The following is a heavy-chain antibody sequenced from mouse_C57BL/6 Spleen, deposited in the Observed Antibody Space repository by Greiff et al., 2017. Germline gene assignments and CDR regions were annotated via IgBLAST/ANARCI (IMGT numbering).Heavy chain of an antibody. CDR1: GYSFTDYN. J-gene: IGHJ2*01. CDR3: ARSGVTTTPFDD. V-gene: IGHV1-39*01. Sequence: EVQLQQSGPELVKPGASVKISCKASGYSFTDYNMNWVKQSNGKSLEWIGVINPNYGTTSYNQKFKDKASLTVDQSSSTAYMQLNSLTSEDSAVYYCARSGVTTTPFDDWGQGTTLTVSS. D-gene: IGHD2-2*01. CDR2: INPNYGTT.